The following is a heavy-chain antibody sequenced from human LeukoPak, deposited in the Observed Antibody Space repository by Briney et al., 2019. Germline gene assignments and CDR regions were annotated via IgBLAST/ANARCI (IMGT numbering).Heavy chain of an antibody. V-gene: IGHV4-39*01. CDR1: GGSISSSSYY. CDR3: ASMTTETTFGY. D-gene: IGHD4-17*01. Sequence: SETLSLTCTVPGGSISSSSYYWGWIRQPPGKGLEWIGSIYYSGSTYYNPSLKSRVTISVDTSKNQFSLKLSSVTAADTAVYYCASMTTETTFGYWGQGTLVTVSS. J-gene: IGHJ4*02. CDR2: IYYSGST.